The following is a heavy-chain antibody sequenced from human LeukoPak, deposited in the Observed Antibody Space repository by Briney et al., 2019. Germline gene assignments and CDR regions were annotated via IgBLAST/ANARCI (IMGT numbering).Heavy chain of an antibody. V-gene: IGHV3-74*01. CDR3: ARAPSEIGGYYPEYFRH. CDR1: GFTFSSYW. J-gene: IGHJ1*01. D-gene: IGHD3-22*01. Sequence: GGSLRLSCAASGFTFSSYWMHWVRQAPGKGLVWVSRIKSDGKTNYADSVKGRFTISRDNAKNTVSLQMNGLRAEDTGVYYCARAPSEIGGYYPEYFRHWGQGTLVTVSS. CDR2: IKSDGKT.